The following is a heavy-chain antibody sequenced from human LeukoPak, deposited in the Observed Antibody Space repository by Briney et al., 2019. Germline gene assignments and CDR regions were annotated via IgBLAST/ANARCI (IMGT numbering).Heavy chain of an antibody. CDR1: GFTFSSYE. V-gene: IGHV3-7*01. D-gene: IGHD2-2*01. CDR3: ARLKRDIVVVPAATSDLRYFYYMDV. CDR2: IKEDGSEK. J-gene: IGHJ6*03. Sequence: GGSLRLSCAASGFTFSSYEMNWVRQAPGKGLEWVANIKEDGSEKYYVDSVKGRFTISRDNAKNSLFLQMNSLRAEDTAVYYCARLKRDIVVVPAATSDLRYFYYMDVWGKGTTVTISS.